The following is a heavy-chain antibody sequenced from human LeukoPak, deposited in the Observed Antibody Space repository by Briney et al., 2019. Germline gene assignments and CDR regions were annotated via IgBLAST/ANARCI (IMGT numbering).Heavy chain of an antibody. CDR2: IYYSGST. J-gene: IGHJ4*02. V-gene: IGHV4-59*01. CDR1: GNSIRSYY. CDR3: ARGGFTSYLPYFDY. Sequence: SETLSLTCTVSGNSIRSYYWSWIRQPPGKGLEWIGHIYYSGSTNYNPSLKSRVTISVDTSKNQFSLKLTSVTAADTAVYYCARGGFTSYLPYFDYWGQGTLVTVSS. D-gene: IGHD3-10*01.